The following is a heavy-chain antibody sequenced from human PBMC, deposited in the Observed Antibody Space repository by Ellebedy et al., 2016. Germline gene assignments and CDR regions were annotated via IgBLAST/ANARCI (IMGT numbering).Heavy chain of an antibody. J-gene: IGHJ3*01. Sequence: GESLKISXAASGFSVSSNDMSWVRQRPGKGLECVSLISSGGATFYADSVEGRFTISRDSSKNTLYLQMSGLEVGDSALYYCVTRHNGAFDFWGQGTTVTDSS. V-gene: IGHV3-53*01. D-gene: IGHD1-14*01. CDR1: GFSVSSND. CDR2: ISSGGAT. CDR3: VTRHNGAFDF.